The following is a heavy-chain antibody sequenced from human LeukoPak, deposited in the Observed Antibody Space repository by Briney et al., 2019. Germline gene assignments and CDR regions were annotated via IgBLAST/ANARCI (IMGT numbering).Heavy chain of an antibody. CDR2: IWSDGSNK. CDR3: ARRLLGNNAMDV. Sequence: PGGSLRLSCAASGFTFSNNGMHWVSQAPGKGLEWVAVIWSDGSNKNYADSVKGRFCISRDNPKNTLYLQMNSLRAEDTAVYYCARRLLGNNAMDVWGQGTTVTVSS. J-gene: IGHJ6*02. CDR1: GFTFSNNG. D-gene: IGHD2-21*02. V-gene: IGHV3-33*01.